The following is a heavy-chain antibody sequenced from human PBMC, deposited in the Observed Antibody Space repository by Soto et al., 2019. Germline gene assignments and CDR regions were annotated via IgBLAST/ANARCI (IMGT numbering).Heavy chain of an antibody. Sequence: QVQLQQWGAGLLKPSETLSLACAVYGGSFSGYYWSWIRQPPGKGLEWIGEINHSGSTNYNPSLKSRVTISVDTSKNQFSLKLSSVTAADTAVYYCARGRRIVVGRNWFDPWGQGTLVTVSS. J-gene: IGHJ5*02. V-gene: IGHV4-34*01. D-gene: IGHD2-15*01. CDR1: GGSFSGYY. CDR2: INHSGST. CDR3: ARGRRIVVGRNWFDP.